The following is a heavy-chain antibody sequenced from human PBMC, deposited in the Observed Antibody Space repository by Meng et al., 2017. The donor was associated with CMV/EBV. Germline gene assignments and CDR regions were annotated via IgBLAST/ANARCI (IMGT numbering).Heavy chain of an antibody. D-gene: IGHD6-6*01. CDR2: IYYSGST. J-gene: IGHJ6*02. V-gene: IGHV4-61*01. Sequence: SETLSLTCTVSGGSVSSGSYYWSWIRQPPGKGLEWIGYIYYSGSTNYNPSLKSRVTISVDTSKNQFSLKLSSVTAADTAVYYCAREVIAARHPSYYYYYGMDVWGQGTTVTAS. CDR1: GGSVSSGSYY. CDR3: AREVIAARHPSYYYYYGMDV.